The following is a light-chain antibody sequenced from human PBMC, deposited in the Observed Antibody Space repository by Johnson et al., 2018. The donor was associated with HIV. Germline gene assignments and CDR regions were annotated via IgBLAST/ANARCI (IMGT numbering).Light chain of an antibody. V-gene: IGLV1-51*01. CDR2: DNN. Sequence: QSVLTQPPSVSAAPGQKVTISCSGSSSNIGNNYVSWYQQLPGTAPKLLIFDNNKRPSGIPDRFSASKSGTSATLDITGLQTGDEADYYCGTWDSSLSAYVCGTGTKVTVL. CDR1: SSNIGNNY. CDR3: GTWDSSLSAYV. J-gene: IGLJ1*01.